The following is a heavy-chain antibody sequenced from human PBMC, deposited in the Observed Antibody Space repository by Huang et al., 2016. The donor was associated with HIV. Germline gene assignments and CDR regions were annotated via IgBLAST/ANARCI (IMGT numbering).Heavy chain of an antibody. CDR2: SYPGESDT. D-gene: IGHD3-10*01. J-gene: IGHJ6*02. V-gene: IGHV5-51*01. CDR3: ARLIGSPSFYYGLDV. CDR1: GYRFRSNW. Sequence: EVQLVQSGAEVKKPGESLKISCKGSGYRFRSNWIGWVRQMPGKGLEWMGSSYPGESDTRYSPSFQGQVTISADKSINTAYLQWSSMKASDTAMYYCARLIGSPSFYYGLDVWGQGTTVTVSS.